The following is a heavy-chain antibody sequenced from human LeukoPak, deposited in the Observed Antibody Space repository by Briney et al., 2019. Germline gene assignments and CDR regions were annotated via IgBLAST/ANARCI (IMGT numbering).Heavy chain of an antibody. J-gene: IGHJ4*02. D-gene: IGHD3-9*01. CDR1: GYTFTGYY. CDR2: INPNSGGT. CDR3: ARGRYFDWLLYYFDY. V-gene: IGHV1-2*02. Sequence: ASVKVSCKASGYTFTGYYMHWVRQAPGQGLEWMGWINPNSGGTNYAQRFQGRVTMTRDTSISTAYMELSRLRSDDTAVYYCARGRYFDWLLYYFDYWGQGTLVTVSS.